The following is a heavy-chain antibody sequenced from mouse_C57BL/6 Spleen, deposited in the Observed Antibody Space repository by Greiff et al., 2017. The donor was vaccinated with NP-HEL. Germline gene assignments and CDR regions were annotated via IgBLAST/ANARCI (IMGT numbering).Heavy chain of an antibody. Sequence: QVQLQQSGAELARPGASVKLSCKASGYTFTSYGIRWVKQRTGQGLEWIGEIYPSSGNTYYNEKFKGKATLTADKSSSTAYMELRSLTSEDSAVYFCARHDSNDDAIDCWGPGTTVTVSS. V-gene: IGHV1-81*01. J-gene: IGHJ4*01. CDR2: IYPSSGNT. CDR3: ARHDSNDDAIDC. CDR1: GYTFTSYG. D-gene: IGHD2-12*01.